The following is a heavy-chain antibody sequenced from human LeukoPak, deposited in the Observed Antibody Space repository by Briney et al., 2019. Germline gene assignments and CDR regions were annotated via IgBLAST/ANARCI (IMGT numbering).Heavy chain of an antibody. CDR1: GGTFSSYA. CDR3: AGRRNYYGSGSHFDY. J-gene: IGHJ4*02. CDR2: IIPIFGTA. D-gene: IGHD3-10*01. V-gene: IGHV1-69*06. Sequence: SVKVSCKASGGTFSSYAISWVRQAPGQGLEWMGRIIPIFGTANYAQKFQGRVTITADKSTSTAYMELSSLRSEDTAVYYCAGRRNYYGSGSHFDYWGQGTLVTVSS.